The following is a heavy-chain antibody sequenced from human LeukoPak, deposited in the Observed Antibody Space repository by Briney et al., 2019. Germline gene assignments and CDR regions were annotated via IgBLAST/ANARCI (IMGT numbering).Heavy chain of an antibody. CDR1: RGTFSSYA. CDR3: ARVEGITIFGVVTRDRWFDP. J-gene: IGHJ5*02. CDR2: IIPIFGTA. D-gene: IGHD3-3*01. Sequence: ASVKVSCKASRGTFSSYAISWVRQAPGQGLEWMGGIIPIFGTANYAQKFQGRVTITTDESTSTAYMELSSLRSEDTAVYYCARVEGITIFGVVTRDRWFDPWGQGTLVTVSS. V-gene: IGHV1-69*05.